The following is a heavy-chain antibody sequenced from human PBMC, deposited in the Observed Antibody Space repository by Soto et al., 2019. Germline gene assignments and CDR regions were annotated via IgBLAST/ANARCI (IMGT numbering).Heavy chain of an antibody. CDR2: LYWDDDK. CDR3: ARFMTTDTTGYFDY. V-gene: IGHV2-5*02. J-gene: IGHJ4*02. Sequence: QITLKESGPTLVKPTQTLTLTCTFSGFSPSTSGVGVAWFRQPPGKALEWLALLYWDDDKRYSTSLKGRLTITKDTSKNQIFLTMTQVDPVDTAAYYCARFMTTDTTGYFDYWGQGTLVTVSS. CDR1: GFSPSTSGVG. D-gene: IGHD4-17*01.